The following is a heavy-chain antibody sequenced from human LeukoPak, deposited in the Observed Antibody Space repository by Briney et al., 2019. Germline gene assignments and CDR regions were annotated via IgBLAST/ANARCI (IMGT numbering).Heavy chain of an antibody. CDR3: AKSRSGWILEHFQH. V-gene: IGHV3-23*01. Sequence: GGSPRLSCAASGFTFSSYLMTWVRQAPGKGLEWASAIIGSGGTTYYADSVKGRFTISRDNSKNTLYLQMNSLRAEDTAVYYCAKSRSGWILEHFQHWGQGTLVTVSS. CDR1: GFTFSSYL. CDR2: IIGSGGTT. D-gene: IGHD6-19*01. J-gene: IGHJ1*01.